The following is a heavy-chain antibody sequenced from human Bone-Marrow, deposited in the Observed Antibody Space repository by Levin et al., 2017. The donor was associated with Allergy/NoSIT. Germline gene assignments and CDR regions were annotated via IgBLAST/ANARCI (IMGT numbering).Heavy chain of an antibody. CDR1: GFNFNAYS. CDR3: ARDPNWGNWFDP. J-gene: IGHJ5*02. CDR2: ISIDGSVK. D-gene: IGHD7-27*01. V-gene: IGHV3-7*01. Sequence: QPGGSLRLSCLTSGFNFNAYSMSWVRQAPGKGLEWLADISIDGSVKQYVDAVKGRFTVSRDNAKNSLHLQMNSLRVDDTAVYYCARDPNWGNWFDPWGQGTLVTVSS.